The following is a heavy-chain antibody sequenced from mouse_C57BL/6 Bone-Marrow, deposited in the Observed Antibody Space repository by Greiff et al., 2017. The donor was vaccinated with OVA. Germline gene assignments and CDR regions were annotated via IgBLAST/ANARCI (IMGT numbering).Heavy chain of an antibody. CDR2: ISDGGSYT. J-gene: IGHJ1*03. CDR1: GFTFSSYA. CDR3: ARWVLGYFDV. V-gene: IGHV5-4*01. Sequence: EVQLVESGGGLVKPGGSLKLSCAASGFTFSSYAMSWVRQTPEKRLEWVATISDGGSYTYYPDNVKGRFTISRDTAKNNLYLQMSHLKSEDTAMYYCARWVLGYFDVWGTGTTVTVSS.